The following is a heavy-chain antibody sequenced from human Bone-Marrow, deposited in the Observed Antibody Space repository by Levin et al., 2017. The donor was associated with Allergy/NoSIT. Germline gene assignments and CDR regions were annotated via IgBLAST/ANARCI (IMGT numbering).Heavy chain of an antibody. Sequence: PGGSLRLSCAASGFTFRIYAMSWVRQAPGKGLEWVSDITGSGGSNNIADSVKGRFTISRDNSKNTLYLQMNSLRAEDTAVYFCAKDRGYQYGAGGYPYPSGTLDLWGQGTMVTVSS. CDR2: ITGSGGSN. V-gene: IGHV3-23*01. D-gene: IGHD3-10*01. CDR1: GFTFRIYA. J-gene: IGHJ3*01. CDR3: AKDRGYQYGAGGYPYPSGTLDL.